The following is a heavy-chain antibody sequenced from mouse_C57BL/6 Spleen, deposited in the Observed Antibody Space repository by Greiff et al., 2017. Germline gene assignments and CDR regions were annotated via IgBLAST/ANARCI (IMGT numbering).Heavy chain of an antibody. CDR2: INPGSGGT. V-gene: IGHV1-54*01. D-gene: IGHD1-1*01. Sequence: QVQLQQSGAELVRPGTSVKVSCKASGYAFTNYLIEWVKQRPGQGLEWIGVINPGSGGTNYNEKFKGKATLTADKSSSTAYMQLSSLTSEDSAVYCCARDYGSSYFDYWGQGPTLTVSS. CDR3: ARDYGSSYFDY. J-gene: IGHJ2*01. CDR1: GYAFTNYL.